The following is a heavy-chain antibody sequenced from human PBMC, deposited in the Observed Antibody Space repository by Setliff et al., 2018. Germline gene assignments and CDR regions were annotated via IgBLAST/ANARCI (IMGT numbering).Heavy chain of an antibody. CDR1: GDSISGYH. J-gene: IGHJ4*02. Sequence: LSLTCSVSGDSISGYHWSWIRQSPGKGLEWIGYISDSGSTKYNPSLKSRVTISVDTSKNQFSLKLTSVTAADTAVYYCARRRRAASGGTNYFDFWGQGTLVTVSS. CDR3: ARRRRAASGGTNYFDF. V-gene: IGHV4-59*08. D-gene: IGHD2-15*01. CDR2: ISDSGST.